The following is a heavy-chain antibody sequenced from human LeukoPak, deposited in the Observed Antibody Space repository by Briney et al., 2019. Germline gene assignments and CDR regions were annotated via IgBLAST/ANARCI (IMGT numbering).Heavy chain of an antibody. D-gene: IGHD2-8*02. Sequence: GTSLRLSCVTSGFNFRSYGMHWVRQAPGKGLDWVAAISKDGSDMYYADSVKGLFTISRDNSKSTLYLQMNSLRAEDTAVYYCASPRHPWSFDIWGQGTLVTVSS. V-gene: IGHV3-30*03. J-gene: IGHJ3*02. CDR3: ASPRHPWSFDI. CDR2: ISKDGSDM. CDR1: GFNFRSYG.